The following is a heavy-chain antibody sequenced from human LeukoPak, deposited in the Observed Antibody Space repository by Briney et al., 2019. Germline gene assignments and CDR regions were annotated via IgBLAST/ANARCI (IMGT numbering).Heavy chain of an antibody. V-gene: IGHV3-30-3*01. J-gene: IGHJ6*02. D-gene: IGHD1-14*01. Sequence: GGSLRLSCAASGFTFSSYAMHWVRQAPGKGLEWVAVISYDGSNKYYADSVKGRFTISRDNAKNTLYLQMNSLRAEDTAVYYCARDGPPGRYPYRPYGMDVWGQGTTVTVSS. CDR2: ISYDGSNK. CDR3: ARDGPPGRYPYRPYGMDV. CDR1: GFTFSSYA.